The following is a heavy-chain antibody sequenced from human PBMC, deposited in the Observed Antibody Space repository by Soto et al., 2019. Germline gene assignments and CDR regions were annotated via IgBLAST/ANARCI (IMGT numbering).Heavy chain of an antibody. Sequence: ASVKVSCKASGYTFTSYGISWVRQAPGQGLEWMGWISAYNGNTNYAQKLQGRVTMTTDTSTSTAYMELRSLRSDDTAVYYCARTFNIVATGAAFDYWGQGTLVTVSS. V-gene: IGHV1-18*01. J-gene: IGHJ4*02. D-gene: IGHD5-12*01. CDR2: ISAYNGNT. CDR1: GYTFTSYG. CDR3: ARTFNIVATGAAFDY.